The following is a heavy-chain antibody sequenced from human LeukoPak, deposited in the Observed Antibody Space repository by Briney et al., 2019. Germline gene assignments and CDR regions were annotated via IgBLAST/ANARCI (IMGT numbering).Heavy chain of an antibody. J-gene: IGHJ4*02. CDR2: ISGSGGST. Sequence: GGSLRLSCAASGFTFSSYAMSWVRQAPGKELEWVSAISGSGGSTYYADSVKGRFTISRDNSKNTLYLQMNSLRAEDTAVYYCAKSPVGGSYYDYWGQGTLVTVSS. CDR1: GFTFSSYA. V-gene: IGHV3-23*01. CDR3: AKSPVGGSYYDY. D-gene: IGHD3-16*01.